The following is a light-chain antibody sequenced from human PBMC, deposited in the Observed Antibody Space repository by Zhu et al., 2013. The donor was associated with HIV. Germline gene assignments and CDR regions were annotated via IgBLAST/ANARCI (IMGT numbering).Light chain of an antibody. V-gene: IGKV2-30*02. Sequence: DVVMTQSPLSLPVTLGQPASISCKSSQGLVHSDGNTYLNWFRQRPGQSPRRLFYQVSIRDSGVPDRFSGSGSGTDFTLKISRVEAEDVGVYYCMQETHWPWTFGQGPRWKS. J-gene: IGKJ1*01. CDR2: QVS. CDR3: MQETHWPWT. CDR1: QGLVHSDGNTY.